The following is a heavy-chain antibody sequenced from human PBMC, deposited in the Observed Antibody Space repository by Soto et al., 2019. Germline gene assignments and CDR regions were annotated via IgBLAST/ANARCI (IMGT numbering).Heavy chain of an antibody. D-gene: IGHD6-19*01. CDR2: INPNSGGT. J-gene: IGHJ4*02. Sequence: ASVKVSCKASGYTFTGYYMHWVRQAPGQGLEWMGWINPNSGGTNYAQKFQGWVTMTRDTSISTAYMELSRLRSDDTAVYYCARGRGIAVATGPFVYWGQGTLVTVSS. V-gene: IGHV1-2*04. CDR3: ARGRGIAVATGPFVY. CDR1: GYTFTGYY.